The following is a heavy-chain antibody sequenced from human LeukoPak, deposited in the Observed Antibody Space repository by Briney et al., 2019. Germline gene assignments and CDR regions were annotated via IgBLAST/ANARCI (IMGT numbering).Heavy chain of an antibody. V-gene: IGHV4-34*01. CDR3: ARGVGAAAPDAFDI. CDR2: INHSGST. CDR1: GGSFSGYY. D-gene: IGHD6-13*01. J-gene: IGHJ3*02. Sequence: SETLSLTCAVYGGSFSGYYWSWIRQPPGKGLEWIGEINHSGSTNYNPSLKSRVTISVDTSKNQFSLKLSSVTAADTAVYYCARGVGAAAPDAFDIWGQGTMVTDSS.